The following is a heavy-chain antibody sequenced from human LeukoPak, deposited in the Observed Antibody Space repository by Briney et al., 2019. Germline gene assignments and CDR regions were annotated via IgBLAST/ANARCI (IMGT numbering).Heavy chain of an antibody. J-gene: IGHJ5*02. Sequence: GGSLRLSCAASGFTFKDYTMNWVRQSPGEGLQCVSYVSFGSSYISYADSLKGRFTISRDDAKSSVYLEMTSLRTDDTAVYYCARASTEYAVTDGFDTWGPGTLVTVSS. CDR1: GFTFKDYT. CDR2: VSFGSSYI. D-gene: IGHD4-17*01. V-gene: IGHV3-21*06. CDR3: ARASTEYAVTDGFDT.